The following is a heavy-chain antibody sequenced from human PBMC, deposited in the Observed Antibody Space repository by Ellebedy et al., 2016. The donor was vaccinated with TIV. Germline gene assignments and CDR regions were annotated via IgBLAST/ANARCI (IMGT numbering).Heavy chain of an antibody. J-gene: IGHJ4*02. D-gene: IGHD3-10*01. Sequence: GGSLRLXXAASGFTFSSYSMNWVRQAPGKGLEWVAIISYDGSNNYYADSVKGRFTISRDNSKNTLFLQMDSLRAEDTAVYYCASTDYYGSGSSDWGQGTLVTVSS. CDR2: ISYDGSNN. CDR3: ASTDYYGSGSSD. V-gene: IGHV3-30*03. CDR1: GFTFSSYS.